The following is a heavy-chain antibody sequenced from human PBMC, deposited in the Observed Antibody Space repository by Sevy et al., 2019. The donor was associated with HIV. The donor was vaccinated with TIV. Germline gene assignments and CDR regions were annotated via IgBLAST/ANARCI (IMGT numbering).Heavy chain of an antibody. CDR1: GFTFSSYW. D-gene: IGHD3-22*01. Sequence: GGSLRLSCAASGFTFSSYWMHWVRQAPGKGLVWVSRINSDGSSTSYADSVKGRFTISRDNAKNTLYLQMNSLGAEDTAVYYCARDRSVTMIVVGGYFDYWGQGTLVTVSS. CDR2: INSDGSST. V-gene: IGHV3-74*01. J-gene: IGHJ4*02. CDR3: ARDRSVTMIVVGGYFDY.